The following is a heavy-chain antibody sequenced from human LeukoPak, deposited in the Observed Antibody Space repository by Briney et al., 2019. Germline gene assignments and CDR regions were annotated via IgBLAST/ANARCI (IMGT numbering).Heavy chain of an antibody. V-gene: IGHV4-39*07. CDR2: INHSGST. J-gene: IGHJ2*01. CDR3: ARSGYYYDSSGYYYGDWYFDL. D-gene: IGHD3-22*01. CDR1: GGSISSSSYY. Sequence: PSETLSLTCTVSGGSISSSSYYWGWIRQPPGKGLEWIGEINHSGSTNYNPSLKSRVTISVDTSKNQFSLKLSSVTAADTAVYYCARSGYYYDSSGYYYGDWYFDLWGRGTLVTVSS.